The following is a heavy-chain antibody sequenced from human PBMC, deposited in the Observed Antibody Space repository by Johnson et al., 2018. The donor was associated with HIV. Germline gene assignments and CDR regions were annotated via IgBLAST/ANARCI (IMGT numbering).Heavy chain of an antibody. CDR2: IKQDGSEK. D-gene: IGHD6-19*01. CDR3: ARDFGYSSGWYRDDAFDI. CDR1: GFTFSSYG. Sequence: VHLVESGGGLVQPGGSLRLSCVASGFTFSSYGMHWVRQAPGKGLEWVANIKQDGSEKYYVDSVKGRFTISRDNAKNSLYLQMNSLRAEDTAVYYCARDFGYSSGWYRDDAFDIWSQGTMVTVSS. J-gene: IGHJ3*02. V-gene: IGHV3-7*01.